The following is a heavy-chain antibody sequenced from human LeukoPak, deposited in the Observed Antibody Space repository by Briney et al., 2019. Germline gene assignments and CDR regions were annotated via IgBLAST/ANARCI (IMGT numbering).Heavy chain of an antibody. J-gene: IGHJ5*02. Sequence: PSETLSLTCTVSGGSISSSSYYWGWIRQPPGKGLEWIGSIYYSGSTYYNPSLKSRVTISVDTSKNQFSLKLSSVTAADTAVYYCAREWLPRGGARTYYDFWSGYPIRWFDPWGQGTLVTVSS. V-gene: IGHV4-39*07. CDR3: AREWLPRGGARTYYDFWSGYPIRWFDP. CDR1: GGSISSSSYY. D-gene: IGHD3-3*01. CDR2: IYYSGST.